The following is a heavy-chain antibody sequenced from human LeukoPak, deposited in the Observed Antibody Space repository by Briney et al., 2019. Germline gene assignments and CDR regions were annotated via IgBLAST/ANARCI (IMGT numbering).Heavy chain of an antibody. V-gene: IGHV3-21*04. CDR1: GFTFSSYS. D-gene: IGHD3-10*01. Sequence: PGGSLRLSCAASGFTFSSYSMNRVRQAPGKGLEWVSSISSSSSYIYYADSVKGRFTISRDNAKNSLYLQMNSLRAEDTAVYYCAREGYGSGSYYEVRGAFDIWGQGTMVTVSS. J-gene: IGHJ3*02. CDR2: ISSSSSYI. CDR3: AREGYGSGSYYEVRGAFDI.